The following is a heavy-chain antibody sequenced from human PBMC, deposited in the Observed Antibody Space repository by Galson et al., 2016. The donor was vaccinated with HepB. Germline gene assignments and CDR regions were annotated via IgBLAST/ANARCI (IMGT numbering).Heavy chain of an antibody. Sequence: KGLECVSYIGSTGSTIYYADSVKGRFTISRDNAKNSLYLQINSLRAEDTAIYYCARDTPDGDFDYWGLGTLVTVSS. CDR2: IGSTGSTI. V-gene: IGHV3-48*03. CDR3: ARDTPDGDFDY. J-gene: IGHJ4*02. D-gene: IGHD4-17*01.